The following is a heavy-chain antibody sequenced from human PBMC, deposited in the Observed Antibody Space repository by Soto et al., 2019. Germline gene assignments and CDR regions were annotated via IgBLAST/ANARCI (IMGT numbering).Heavy chain of an antibody. D-gene: IGHD3-9*01. CDR1: GDSINSDKYY. CDR3: ARLEGLATISYYFDF. Sequence: QLQLQESGPGLVKPSETLSLTCSVSGDSINSDKYYWGWIRQPPGKGLGWIGRIYYRGNTYYNPSLQTRVPISLDKSKSQFSLKLNSVTAADSAVYFCARLEGLATISYYFDFWGQGALVTVSS. V-gene: IGHV4-39*01. J-gene: IGHJ4*02. CDR2: IYYRGNT.